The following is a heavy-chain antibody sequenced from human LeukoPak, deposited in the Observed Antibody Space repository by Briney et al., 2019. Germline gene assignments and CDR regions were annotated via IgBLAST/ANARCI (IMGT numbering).Heavy chain of an antibody. CDR2: IYTSGST. J-gene: IGHJ4*02. CDR1: GGSISSYY. Sequence: PSETLSLTCTVSGGSISSYYWSWIRHPAGKGLEWIGRIYTSGSTNYNPSLKSRVTMSVDTSKNQFSLKLSSVTAADTAVYYCARTTVVTAIRWNYFDYWGQGTLVTVSS. D-gene: IGHD2-21*02. V-gene: IGHV4-4*07. CDR3: ARTTVVTAIRWNYFDY.